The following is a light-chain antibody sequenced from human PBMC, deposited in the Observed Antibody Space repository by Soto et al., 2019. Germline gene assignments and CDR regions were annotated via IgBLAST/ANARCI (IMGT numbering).Light chain of an antibody. CDR1: SGHSSYA. V-gene: IGLV4-69*01. Sequence: QLVLTQSPSASASLGASVKLTCTLSSGHSSYAIAWHQQQPEKGPRYLMKLNSDGSHTKGDGIPDRFSGSSSGAERHLTISSLQSEDEADYYCQTWGTGIVVLGGGTQLTVL. CDR2: LNSDGSH. CDR3: QTWGTGIVV. J-gene: IGLJ2*01.